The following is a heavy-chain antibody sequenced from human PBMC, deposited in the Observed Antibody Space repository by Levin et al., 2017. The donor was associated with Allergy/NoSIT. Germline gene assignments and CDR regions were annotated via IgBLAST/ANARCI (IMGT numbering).Heavy chain of an antibody. J-gene: IGHJ4*02. CDR2: ISGYNGNT. CDR1: GYTFTSYG. CDR3: ARDIFYGSGSPFDH. D-gene: IGHD3-10*01. Sequence: ASVKVSCKASGYTFTSYGVSWVRQAPGQGLEWMGWISGYNGNTNYAQKLQGRVTMTTDISTNTAYMELRSLRSDDTAVYYCARDIFYGSGSPFDHWGQGTLVTVSS. V-gene: IGHV1-18*01.